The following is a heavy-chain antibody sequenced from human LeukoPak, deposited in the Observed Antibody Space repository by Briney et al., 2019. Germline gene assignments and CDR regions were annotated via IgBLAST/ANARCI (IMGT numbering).Heavy chain of an antibody. J-gene: IGHJ4*02. Sequence: SETLSLTCTVSGGSISSGGYYWRWIRQHPGKGLEWIGYIYYSGSTYYNPSLKSRVTISVDTSKNQFSLKLSSVTAADTAVYYCARDLSTHPHFDYWGQGTLVTVSS. CDR1: GGSISSGGYY. CDR3: ARDLSTHPHFDY. CDR2: IYYSGST. V-gene: IGHV4-31*03.